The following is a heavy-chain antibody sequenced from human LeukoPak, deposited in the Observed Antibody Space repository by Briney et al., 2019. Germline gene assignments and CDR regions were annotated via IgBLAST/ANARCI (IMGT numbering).Heavy chain of an antibody. CDR3: ATDYYDSKSGLGYGMDV. CDR1: GYTFTSYY. D-gene: IGHD3-22*01. Sequence: ASVKVSCKASGYTFTSYYMHWVRQAPGQGLEWMGIINPSGGSTSYAQKFQGRVTMTRDTSTSTAYMELSSLRSEDTAVYYCATDYYDSKSGLGYGMDVWGQGTTVTVSS. CDR2: INPSGGST. V-gene: IGHV1-46*01. J-gene: IGHJ6*02.